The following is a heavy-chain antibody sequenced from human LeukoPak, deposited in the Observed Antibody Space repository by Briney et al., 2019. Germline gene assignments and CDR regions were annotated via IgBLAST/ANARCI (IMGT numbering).Heavy chain of an antibody. V-gene: IGHV3-23*01. CDR3: AKYVFSYGAGSYLAH. Sequence: GGSLRLSCAASGFTFSDYYMSWVRQAPGKGLEWVSGISGSGSNTYYAESVKDRFIISRDSTKNTLFLQVNNLRVEDTAVYYCAKYVFSYGAGSYLAHWGRGTLVSVSS. CDR2: ISGSGSNT. J-gene: IGHJ4*02. CDR1: GFTFSDYY. D-gene: IGHD3-10*01.